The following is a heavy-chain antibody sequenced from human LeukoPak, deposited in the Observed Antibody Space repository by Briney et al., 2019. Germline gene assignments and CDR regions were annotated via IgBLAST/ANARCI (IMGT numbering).Heavy chain of an antibody. CDR1: GFTFSSYE. D-gene: IGHD3-22*01. CDR3: ARGDPDYYDSSGYPNWFDP. Sequence: GGSLRLSCAASGFTFSSYEMNWVRQAPRKGLEWVSYISSSGSTIYYADSVKGRFTISRDNAKNSLYLQMNSLRAEDTAVYYCARGDPDYYDSSGYPNWFDPWGQGTLVTVSS. V-gene: IGHV3-48*03. CDR2: ISSSGSTI. J-gene: IGHJ5*02.